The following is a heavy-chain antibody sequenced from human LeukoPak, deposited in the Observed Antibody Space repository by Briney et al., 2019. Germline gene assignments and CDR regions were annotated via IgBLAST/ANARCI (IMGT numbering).Heavy chain of an antibody. CDR2: INSDGRST. V-gene: IGHV3-74*01. D-gene: IGHD2-8*01. Sequence: GGSLRLSCAGSGFTFSSYWMQWVRQAPGKGLVWVSRINSDGRSTIYADSVKGRFTISRDNAKNTLYLQMNSLRAEDTAVYYCARVKDCTNGVCFDVADYWGQGTLVTVSS. CDR1: GFTFSSYW. J-gene: IGHJ4*02. CDR3: ARVKDCTNGVCFDVADY.